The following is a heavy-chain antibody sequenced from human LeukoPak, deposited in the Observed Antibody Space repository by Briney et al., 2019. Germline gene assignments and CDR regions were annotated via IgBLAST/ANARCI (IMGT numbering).Heavy chain of an antibody. J-gene: IGHJ4*02. CDR3: TKGGVRYGSWYNFVFDY. CDR2: ISWDGDST. D-gene: IGHD6-13*01. CDR1: GFTFDDYA. V-gene: IGHV3-43D*03. Sequence: GGSLRLSCAASGFTFDDYAMHWVRQAPGKGLEWVSLISWDGDSTYYSDSVKGRFTISRDNSKNSLYLQMNSLRTEDTALYYCTKGGVRYGSWYNFVFDYWGQGTLVTVSS.